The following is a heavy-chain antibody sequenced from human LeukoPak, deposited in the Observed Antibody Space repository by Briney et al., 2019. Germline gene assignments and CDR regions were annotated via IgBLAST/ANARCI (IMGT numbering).Heavy chain of an antibody. CDR1: GFTFSSYE. Sequence: GGSLRLSCAASGFTFSSYEMNWVRQAPGKGLEWVSYISSSGSTIYYADSVKGRFTISRDNAKNSLYLQMNSLRAEDTAVYYCASKEWLRASLVFDYWGQGTLVTVSS. J-gene: IGHJ4*02. CDR3: ASKEWLRASLVFDY. V-gene: IGHV3-48*03. CDR2: ISSSGSTI. D-gene: IGHD3-3*01.